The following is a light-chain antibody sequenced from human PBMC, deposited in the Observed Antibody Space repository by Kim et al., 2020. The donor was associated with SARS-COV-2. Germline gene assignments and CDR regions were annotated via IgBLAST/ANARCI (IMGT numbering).Light chain of an antibody. CDR2: GAS. Sequence: LSPGESATRSCRASQSISNHLAWYQQKPGQAPRLLIYGASNRATGIPARFSVSGSGTDFTLTISNLEPEDFAVYYCQQRSNWPLTFRGGTKVDIK. V-gene: IGKV3-11*01. CDR3: QQRSNWPLT. J-gene: IGKJ4*01. CDR1: QSISNH.